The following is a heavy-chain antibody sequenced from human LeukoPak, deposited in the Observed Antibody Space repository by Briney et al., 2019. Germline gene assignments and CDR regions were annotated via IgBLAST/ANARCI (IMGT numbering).Heavy chain of an antibody. V-gene: IGHV3-7*01. CDR1: GFTFSDTW. J-gene: IGHJ4*02. Sequence: GGSLRLSCAMSGFTFSDTWMSWVRQAPGKGLEWVATIQPDRSRKYYVDSVRGRFTISRDNARNSLFLQMNSLRAEDTALYYCARDDSDNWGQGTLVTVSS. CDR2: IQPDRSRK. CDR3: ARDDSDN.